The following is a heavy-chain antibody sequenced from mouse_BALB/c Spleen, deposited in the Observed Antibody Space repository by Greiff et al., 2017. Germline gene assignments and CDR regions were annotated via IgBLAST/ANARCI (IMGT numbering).Heavy chain of an antibody. Sequence: EVKLMESGGGLVQPGGSLKLSCAASGFTFSSYTMSWVRQTPEKRLEWVAYISNGGGSTYYPDTVKGRFTISRDNAKNTLYLQMSSLKSEDTAMYYCARHGGYYGSSDGWYFDVWGAGTTVTVSA. CDR1: GFTFSSYT. V-gene: IGHV5-12-2*01. CDR2: ISNGGGST. J-gene: IGHJ1*01. CDR3: ARHGGYYGSSDGWYFDV. D-gene: IGHD1-1*01.